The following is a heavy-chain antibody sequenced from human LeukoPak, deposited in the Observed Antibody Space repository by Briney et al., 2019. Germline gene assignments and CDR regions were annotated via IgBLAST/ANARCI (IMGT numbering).Heavy chain of an antibody. J-gene: IGHJ3*02. CDR1: GGSISSSLYY. CDR2: IYYSGST. D-gene: IGHD6-19*01. CDR3: ARQGAGGRAFDI. V-gene: IGHV4-39*01. Sequence: PSETLSLTCTVSGGSISSSLYYWGWIRRPPGKGLEWIGIIYYSGSTYYNPSLKSRVTISVETSKNQVSLRLSSVTAADTAVYYCARQGAGGRAFDIWGQGTMVTVSS.